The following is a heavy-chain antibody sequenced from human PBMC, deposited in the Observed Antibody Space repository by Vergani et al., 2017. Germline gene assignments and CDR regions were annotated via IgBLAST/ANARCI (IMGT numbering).Heavy chain of an antibody. CDR3: ARITSSGWYPYPNWFDP. J-gene: IGHJ5*02. D-gene: IGHD6-19*01. CDR2: IFSNDEK. V-gene: IGHV2-26*01. CDR1: GFSLSNARMG. Sequence: QVTLKESGPVLVKPTETLTLTCTVSGFSLSNARMGVSWIRQPPGKALEWLAHIFSNDEKSYSTSLKSRLTISKDTSKSQVVLTMTNMDPVDTATYYCARITSSGWYPYPNWFDPWGQGTLVTVSS.